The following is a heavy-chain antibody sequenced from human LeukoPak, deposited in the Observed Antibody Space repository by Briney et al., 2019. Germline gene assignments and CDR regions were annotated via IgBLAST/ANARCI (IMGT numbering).Heavy chain of an antibody. CDR1: GGSISSYY. CDR2: IYYSGST. V-gene: IGHV4-59*01. Sequence: PSETLSLTCTVSGGSISSYYWSWIRQPPGKGLEWIGYIYYSGSTNYNPSLKSRVTISVDTSKNQFSLKLSSVTAADTAVYYCARGGVVVPAAIPSFDIWGQGTMVTVSS. D-gene: IGHD2-2*01. CDR3: ARGGVVVPAAIPSFDI. J-gene: IGHJ3*02.